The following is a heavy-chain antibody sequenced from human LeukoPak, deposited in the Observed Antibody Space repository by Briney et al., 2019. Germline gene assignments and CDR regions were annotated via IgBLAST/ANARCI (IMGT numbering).Heavy chain of an antibody. D-gene: IGHD6-13*01. CDR2: ISWNSGSI. CDR1: GFTFDDYA. Sequence: PGRSLRLSCAASGFTFDDYAMHWVRQAPGKGLEWVSGISWNSGSIGYADSVKGRFTISRDNAKNSLYLQMNSLRAEDTALYYCAKDIQLVASAYYFDYWGQGTLVTVSS. V-gene: IGHV3-9*01. CDR3: AKDIQLVASAYYFDY. J-gene: IGHJ4*02.